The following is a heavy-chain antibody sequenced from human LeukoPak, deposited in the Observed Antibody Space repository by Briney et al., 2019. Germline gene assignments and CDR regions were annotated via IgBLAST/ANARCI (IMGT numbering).Heavy chain of an antibody. D-gene: IGHD1-26*01. J-gene: IGHJ4*02. V-gene: IGHV1-18*01. Sequence: ASVKVSCKASGYTFTSSGISWVRQAPGQGLEWMGWISAYNGNTNYAQKLQGRVTMTTDTSTSTAYMELRSLRSDDTAAYYCARGGRTGSGSYYSDYWGQGTLVTVSS. CDR1: GYTFTSSG. CDR3: ARGGRTGSGSYYSDY. CDR2: ISAYNGNT.